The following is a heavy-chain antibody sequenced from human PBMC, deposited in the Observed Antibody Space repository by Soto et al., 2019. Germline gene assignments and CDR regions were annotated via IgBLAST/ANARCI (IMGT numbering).Heavy chain of an antibody. Sequence: EVQLVESGGGLVQPGRSLRLSGAASGFTFDDYAMHWVRQAPGKGLEWVSGISWNSGSIGYADSVKGRFTISRDNAKNSLYLQMNSLRAEDTALYYCAKDHGVAAAGTDYFDYWGQGTLVTVSS. CDR2: ISWNSGSI. CDR1: GFTFDDYA. J-gene: IGHJ4*02. V-gene: IGHV3-9*01. D-gene: IGHD6-13*01. CDR3: AKDHGVAAAGTDYFDY.